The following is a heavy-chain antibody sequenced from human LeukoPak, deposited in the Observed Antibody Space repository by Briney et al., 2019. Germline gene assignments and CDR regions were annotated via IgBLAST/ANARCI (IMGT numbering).Heavy chain of an antibody. V-gene: IGHV3-30*02. CDR1: GFTFSSYG. Sequence: PGGSLRLSCAASGFTFSSYGMHWVRQAPGKGLEWVAFIRYDGSNKYYADSVKGRFTISRVNAKNSLYLQMNSLRPDDTAVYYCARDPDYGDPYWGQGTLVTVSS. CDR2: IRYDGSNK. CDR3: ARDPDYGDPY. J-gene: IGHJ4*02. D-gene: IGHD4/OR15-4a*01.